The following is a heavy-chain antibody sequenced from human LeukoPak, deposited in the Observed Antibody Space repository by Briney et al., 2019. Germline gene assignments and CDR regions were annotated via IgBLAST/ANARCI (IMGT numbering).Heavy chain of an antibody. V-gene: IGHV3-23*01. CDR2: ISGSGGST. Sequence: GGSLRLSCAASGFTFSSHAMSWVRQAPGKGLEWVSAISGSGGSTYYADSVKGRFTISRDNSKNTLYLQMNSLRAEDTAVYYCAKVLRYCSSTSCYPDYFDYWGQGTLVTVSS. D-gene: IGHD2-2*01. CDR3: AKVLRYCSSTSCYPDYFDY. CDR1: GFTFSSHA. J-gene: IGHJ4*02.